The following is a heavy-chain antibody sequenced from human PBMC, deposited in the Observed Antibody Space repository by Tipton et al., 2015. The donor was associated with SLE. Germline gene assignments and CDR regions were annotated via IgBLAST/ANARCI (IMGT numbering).Heavy chain of an antibody. CDR3: ARGVLTSNSNFDY. V-gene: IGHV4-61*01. Sequence: TLRLSCTVSGGSVSSGSYYWSWIRQPPGKGLEWIGDIYYSGSTKYNPSLKSRLTISIDTSRNQFSLKLSSLTAADTAVYYCARGVLTSNSNFDYWGQGTLVTVSS. CDR2: IYYSGST. CDR1: GGSVSSGSYY. J-gene: IGHJ4*02. D-gene: IGHD3-10*01.